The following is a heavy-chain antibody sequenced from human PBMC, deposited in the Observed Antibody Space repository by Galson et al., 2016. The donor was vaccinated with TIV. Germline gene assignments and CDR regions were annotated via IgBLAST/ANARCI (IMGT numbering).Heavy chain of an antibody. J-gene: IGHJ4*02. CDR2: IAPSDSYP. V-gene: IGHV5-10-1*01. CDR3: AREREYYVDF. D-gene: IGHD2/OR15-2a*01. CDR1: GYRFTSFS. Sequence: SGAEVKKPGESLGISCKGSGYRFTSFSITWVRLMPGKGLEWLGRIAPSDSYPNYNPSFQGHVTFSVDKSVSTAYLQWSSLKASDTAMYFCAREREYYVDFWGQGTLVTVSS.